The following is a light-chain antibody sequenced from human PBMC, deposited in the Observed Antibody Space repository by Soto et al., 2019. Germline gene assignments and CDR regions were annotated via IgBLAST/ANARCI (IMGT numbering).Light chain of an antibody. Sequence: QSVLTQPPSVSGAPGQRVTISCTGSSSNIGAGYDVHWYKQLPGTAPKVLIYGNNNRPSGVPDRFSGSKSGTSASLAITGLQAEDEADYYCQSFDNSLSGSRVFGTGTRSPS. V-gene: IGLV1-40*01. CDR2: GNN. CDR1: SSNIGAGYD. CDR3: QSFDNSLSGSRV. J-gene: IGLJ1*01.